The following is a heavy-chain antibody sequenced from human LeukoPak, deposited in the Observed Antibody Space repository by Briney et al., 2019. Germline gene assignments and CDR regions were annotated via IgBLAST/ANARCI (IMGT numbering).Heavy chain of an antibody. CDR2: IKGTGLTT. Sequence: GGSLRLSCAASGFTFSSYWMSWVRQAPGKGLEWVSTIKGTGLTTYYADSVKGRFTISRDNAKNSLFLQMSSLRADDTAIYYCARAGELRYMDVWGKGTAVTVSS. V-gene: IGHV3-48*03. D-gene: IGHD3-16*01. J-gene: IGHJ6*03. CDR3: ARAGELRYMDV. CDR1: GFTFSSYW.